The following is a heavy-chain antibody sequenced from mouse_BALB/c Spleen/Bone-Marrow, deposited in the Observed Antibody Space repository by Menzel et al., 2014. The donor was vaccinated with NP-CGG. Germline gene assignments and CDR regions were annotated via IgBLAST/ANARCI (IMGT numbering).Heavy chain of an antibody. CDR2: IYPDSGST. Sequence: GSELVRPGASVKLSCKASGYIFTSYWMHWMKQRPGQGLEWIGNIYPDSGSTNYAEKFKNKATLTVDTSSSTAYMQLSSLTSEDSAVYYCTRVNEYGRAWFAYWGQGTLVTVSA. CDR3: TRVNEYGRAWFAY. V-gene: IGHV1S22*01. D-gene: IGHD5-1*01. CDR1: GYIFTSYW. J-gene: IGHJ3*01.